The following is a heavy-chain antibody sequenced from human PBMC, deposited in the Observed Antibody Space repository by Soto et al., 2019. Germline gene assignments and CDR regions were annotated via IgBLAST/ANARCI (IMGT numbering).Heavy chain of an antibody. CDR1: GFTFRGFT. D-gene: IGHD6-13*01. Sequence: GGSLRLSCAASGFTFRGFTMNWVRQSPGKGLEWASTISSNSAYIYYTDALRGRFTISRDNAKNSLHLQMNSLRAEDTAVYYCTRDASRDSSARGWFAPWGPGTLVTVSS. V-gene: IGHV3-21*01. CDR2: ISSNSAYI. J-gene: IGHJ5*02. CDR3: TRDASRDSSARGWFAP.